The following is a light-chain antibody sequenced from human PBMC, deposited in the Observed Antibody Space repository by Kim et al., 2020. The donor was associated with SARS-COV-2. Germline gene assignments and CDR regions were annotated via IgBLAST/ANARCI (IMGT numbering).Light chain of an antibody. J-gene: IGKJ1*01. CDR3: KQYSSYSWT. Sequence: AAVGDRVTSTCRASQSISSWFAWYQQKPEKAPKLLIYKAYTLERGVPSRFSGSGSGTEFTLTISSLQPDDFATYYCKQYSSYSWTFGQGTKVDIK. CDR2: KAY. CDR1: QSISSW. V-gene: IGKV1-5*03.